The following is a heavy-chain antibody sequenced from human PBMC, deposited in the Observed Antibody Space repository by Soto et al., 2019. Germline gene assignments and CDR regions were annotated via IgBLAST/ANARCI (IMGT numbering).Heavy chain of an antibody. CDR3: GRVVEGDNRKNDTES. CDR1: VFSIHNRHSF. Sequence: PSATXSLTGTFAVFSIHNRHSFLSWIRQPPGKGLQFIASVYHNGGAHYNSSLKSRVTISFDTANNQVSLRMRSLTAADTAFYYCGRVVEGDNRKNDTESWGQGILVTV. V-gene: IGHV4-39*01. CDR2: VYHNGGA. J-gene: IGHJ5*02. D-gene: IGHD1-1*01.